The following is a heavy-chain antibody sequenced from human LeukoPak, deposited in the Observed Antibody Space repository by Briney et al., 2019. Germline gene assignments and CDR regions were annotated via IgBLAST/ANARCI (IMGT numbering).Heavy chain of an antibody. D-gene: IGHD3-3*01. J-gene: IGHJ5*02. CDR2: SYYSGSI. CDR1: GGSISSSSYY. CDR3: ARHKDPDFWSGFAYNWFDP. V-gene: IGHV4-39*01. Sequence: SETLSLTCTVSGGSISSSSYYWGWIRQPPGKGLEWIGSSYYSGSIYYNPSLKRRVTISVDTSKNQFSLKLSSVTAADTAVYYCARHKDPDFWSGFAYNWFDPWGQGTLVTVSS.